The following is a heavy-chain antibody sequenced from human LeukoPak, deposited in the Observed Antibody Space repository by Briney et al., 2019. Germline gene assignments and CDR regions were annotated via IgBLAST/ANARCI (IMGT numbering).Heavy chain of an antibody. Sequence: SETLSLTCTVSGGSISSSSYYWGWIRQPPGKGLEWIGEINHSGSTNYNPSLKSRVTISVDKSKNQFSLKLSSVTAADTAVYYCARAASGDAVDYYGSGRRFYSYYMDVWGKGTTVTISS. J-gene: IGHJ6*03. D-gene: IGHD3-10*01. CDR3: ARAASGDAVDYYGSGRRFYSYYMDV. CDR1: GGSISSSSYY. CDR2: INHSGST. V-gene: IGHV4-39*07.